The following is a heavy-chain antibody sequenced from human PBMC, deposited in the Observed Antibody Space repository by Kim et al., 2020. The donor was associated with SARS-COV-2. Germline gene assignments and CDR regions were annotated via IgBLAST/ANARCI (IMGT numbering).Heavy chain of an antibody. Sequence: GGSLRLSCAASGFTFSSYWMSWVRQAPGKGLEWVANIKQDGSEKYYVDSVKGRFTISRDNAKNSLYLQMNSLRAEDTAVYYCARDRRSRVGRPYYFDYWGQGTLVTVSS. J-gene: IGHJ4*02. V-gene: IGHV3-7*03. CDR2: IKQDGSEK. D-gene: IGHD1-26*01. CDR3: ARDRRSRVGRPYYFDY. CDR1: GFTFSSYW.